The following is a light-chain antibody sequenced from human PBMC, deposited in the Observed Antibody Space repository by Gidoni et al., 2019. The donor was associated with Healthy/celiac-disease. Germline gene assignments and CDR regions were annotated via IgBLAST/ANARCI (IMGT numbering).Light chain of an antibody. V-gene: IGKV1-39*01. CDR1: QSISSY. J-gene: IGKJ1*01. Sequence: DIQMTQSPSSLSASVGDRVTITCRASQSISSYLNWYQQKPGKAPKLLIYAASSLQSGFPSRFSGSGSGTDFTLTISSLQPEDFATYYCPQSYSTPGTFGQXTKVEIK. CDR2: AAS. CDR3: PQSYSTPGT.